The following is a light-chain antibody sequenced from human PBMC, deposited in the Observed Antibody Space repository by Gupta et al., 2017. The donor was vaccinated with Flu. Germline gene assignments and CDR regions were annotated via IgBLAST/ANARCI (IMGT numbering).Light chain of an antibody. CDR2: AAS. V-gene: IGKV1-9*01. J-gene: IGKJ5*01. CDR3: QQLNDYPIT. Sequence: DIQLTQSPSFLSASVGDRVTITCRASQVISSYLVWYQQKPGKAPELLIHAASALQSGVPSRFSGSGSGTEFTLTISSLQPEDFATYYCQQLNDYPITFGQGTRLEIK. CDR1: QVISSY.